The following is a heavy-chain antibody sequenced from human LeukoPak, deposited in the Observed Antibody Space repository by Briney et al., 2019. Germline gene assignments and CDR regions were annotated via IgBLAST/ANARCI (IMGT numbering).Heavy chain of an antibody. Sequence: SQTLSLTCTVSGGSISSGSYYWSWIRQPAGKGVEWIGRIYTSGSTNYNPSLKSRVTISVDTSKNQFSLKLSSVTAADTAVYYCAREAVAAQEWFDPWGQGTLVTVSS. D-gene: IGHD6-19*01. CDR2: IYTSGST. CDR3: AREAVAAQEWFDP. V-gene: IGHV4-61*02. CDR1: GGSISSGSYY. J-gene: IGHJ5*02.